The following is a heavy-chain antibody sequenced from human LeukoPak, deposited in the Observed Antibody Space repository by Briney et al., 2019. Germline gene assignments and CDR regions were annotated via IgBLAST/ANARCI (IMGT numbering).Heavy chain of an antibody. CDR2: ISGSGGST. J-gene: IGHJ4*02. CDR1: GFTFSSYG. Sequence: GGTLRLSCAASGFTFSSYGMSWVRQAPGKGLEWVSAISGSGGSTYYADSVKGRFTISRDNSKNTLYLQMNSLRAEDTAVYYCGKAHHYFRVGGCSETPNYLDYGAQETWVTVPS. CDR3: GKAHHYFRVGGCSETPNYLDY. D-gene: IGHD2-15*01. V-gene: IGHV3-23*01.